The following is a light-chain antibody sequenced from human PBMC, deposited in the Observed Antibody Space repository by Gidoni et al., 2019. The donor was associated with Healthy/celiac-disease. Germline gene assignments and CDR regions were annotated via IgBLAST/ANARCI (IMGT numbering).Light chain of an antibody. J-gene: IGKJ4*01. V-gene: IGKV3-11*01. CDR3: QQRRNWLT. Sequence: IVFTQSPATLSLSPGERATLSCRASQSVSSYLAWYQQKPGQAPRLLIYDASNRATGIPARFSGSGSGTDFNLTISSLEPEDFAVYYCQQRRNWLTFGGGTKVEIK. CDR2: DAS. CDR1: QSVSSY.